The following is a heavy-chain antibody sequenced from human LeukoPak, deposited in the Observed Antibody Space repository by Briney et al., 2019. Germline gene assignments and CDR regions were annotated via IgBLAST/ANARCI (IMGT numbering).Heavy chain of an antibody. J-gene: IGHJ5*02. V-gene: IGHV4-59*01. D-gene: IGHD6-6*01. CDR3: ARDLPSSSSRSEWFDP. Sequence: PSETLSLTCTVSGGSISSYYWSWIRQPPGKGLEWIGYIYYSGSTNYNPSLKSRVTISVDTSKNQFSLKLSSVTAADTAVYYCARDLPSSSSRSEWFDPWGQGTLVTVSS. CDR1: GGSISSYY. CDR2: IYYSGST.